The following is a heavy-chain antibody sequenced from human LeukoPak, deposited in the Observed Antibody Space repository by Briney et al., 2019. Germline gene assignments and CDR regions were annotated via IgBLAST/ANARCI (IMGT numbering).Heavy chain of an antibody. CDR1: AGSISSGGYY. V-gene: IGHV4-31*03. CDR2: IYYSGTT. CDR3: ARDGSGSYYRDAFDI. D-gene: IGHD3-10*01. Sequence: SQTLSLTCTVSAGSISSGGYYWSWIRQHPGKGLEWFGSIYYSGTTSYNPSLKSRVTISVDTSKNQFSLKLSSVTAADTAVYYCARDGSGSYYRDAFDIWGQGTMVTVSS. J-gene: IGHJ3*02.